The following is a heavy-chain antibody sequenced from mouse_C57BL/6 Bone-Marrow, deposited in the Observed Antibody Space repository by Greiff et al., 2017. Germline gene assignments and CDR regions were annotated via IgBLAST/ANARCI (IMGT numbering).Heavy chain of an antibody. CDR2: IDPSDSYT. D-gene: IGHD1-1*01. V-gene: IGHV1-69*01. J-gene: IGHJ2*01. Sequence: VQLQQPGAELVMPGASVKLSCKASGYTFTSYWMHWVKQRPGQGLEWIGEIDPSDSYTNYNQKFKGKSTLTVDKSSSTAYMQLSSLTSEDSAVYYCARYGYGSPFDYWGQDTTLTVSS. CDR1: GYTFTSYW. CDR3: ARYGYGSPFDY.